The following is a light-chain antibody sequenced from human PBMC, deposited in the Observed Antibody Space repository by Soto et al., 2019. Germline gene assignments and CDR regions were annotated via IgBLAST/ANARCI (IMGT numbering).Light chain of an antibody. J-gene: IGKJ1*01. CDR2: GAS. Sequence: EIVLTQSPGTLSLSPGERATLSCRASQSVSSSYLAWYQRKPGQAPRLLIYGASSRATGIPDRFSGSGSGTDFTLTISRLEPEDFAVYYCQQHGSSPWTFGQGTKVDIK. CDR1: QSVSSSY. CDR3: QQHGSSPWT. V-gene: IGKV3-20*01.